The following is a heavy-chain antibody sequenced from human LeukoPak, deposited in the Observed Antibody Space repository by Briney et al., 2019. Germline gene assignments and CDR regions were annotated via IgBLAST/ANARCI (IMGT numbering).Heavy chain of an antibody. CDR1: GFTFSSYA. CDR3: ARENGYYYFPFDY. CDR2: ISYDGSNK. D-gene: IGHD5-12*01. Sequence: GGSLRLSCAASGFTFSSYAMHWVRQAPGKGLEWVAVISYDGSNKYYADSVKGRFTISRDNSKNTLYLQMNSLRAEDTAVYYCARENGYYYFPFDYWGQRTLVTVSS. V-gene: IGHV3-30*04. J-gene: IGHJ4*02.